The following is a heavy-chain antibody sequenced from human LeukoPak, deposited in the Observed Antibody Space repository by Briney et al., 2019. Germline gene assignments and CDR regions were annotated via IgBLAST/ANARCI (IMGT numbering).Heavy chain of an antibody. CDR2: IYSGGST. J-gene: IGHJ5*02. CDR3: PIARGLQSYYSAP. Sequence: GGSLRLSCAASGFTVSSNYMSWVRQAPGKGLGWVSVIYSGGSTYYADSVKGRFTISRDNSKNTLYLQMNSLRAEDTAVYYCPIARGLQSYYSAPWGQETLVTVSS. V-gene: IGHV3-53*01. D-gene: IGHD2/OR15-2a*01. CDR1: GFTVSSNY.